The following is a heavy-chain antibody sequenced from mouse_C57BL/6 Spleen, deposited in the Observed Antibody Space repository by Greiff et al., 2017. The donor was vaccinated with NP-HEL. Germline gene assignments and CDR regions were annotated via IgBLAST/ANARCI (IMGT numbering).Heavy chain of an antibody. Sequence: EVQLQQSGPELVKPGASVKIPCKASGYTFTDYNMDWVKQSHGKSLEWIGDINPNNGGTIYNQKFKGKATLTVDKSSSTAYMELRSLTAEDTAVYYCARRDYGKAYAMDYWGQGTSVTVAS. D-gene: IGHD2-1*01. CDR3: ARRDYGKAYAMDY. J-gene: IGHJ4*01. CDR1: GYTFTDYN. V-gene: IGHV1-18*01. CDR2: INPNNGGT.